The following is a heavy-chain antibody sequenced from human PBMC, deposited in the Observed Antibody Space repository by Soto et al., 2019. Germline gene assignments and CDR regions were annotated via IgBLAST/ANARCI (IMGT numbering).Heavy chain of an antibody. Sequence: HPGGSLRLSCAASGFTFSRYGMHWVRQAPGKGLEWVAVIWYDGSNKYYADSVKGRFTISRDNSKNTLYLQMNSLRAEDTAVYYCARGQWLDPIGYMDVWGKGTTVTVSS. D-gene: IGHD6-19*01. J-gene: IGHJ6*03. CDR3: ARGQWLDPIGYMDV. CDR2: IWYDGSNK. V-gene: IGHV3-33*01. CDR1: GFTFSRYG.